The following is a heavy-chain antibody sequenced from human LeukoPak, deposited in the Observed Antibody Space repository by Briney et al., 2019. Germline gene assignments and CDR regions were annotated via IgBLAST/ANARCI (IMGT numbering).Heavy chain of an antibody. CDR3: AKDQGSGANWFDP. CDR1: GFTFSSYG. D-gene: IGHD6-19*01. V-gene: IGHV3-30*18. CDR2: ISYDGSNK. Sequence: GGSLRLSCAASGFTFSSYGVHWVRQAPGKGLEWVAVISYDGSNKYYADSVKGRFTISRDNSKNTLYLQMNSLRAEDTAVYYCAKDQGSGANWFDPWGQGTLVTVSS. J-gene: IGHJ5*02.